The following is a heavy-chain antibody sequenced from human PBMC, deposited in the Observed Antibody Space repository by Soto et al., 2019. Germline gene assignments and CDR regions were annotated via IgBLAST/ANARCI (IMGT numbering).Heavy chain of an antibody. J-gene: IGHJ4*02. D-gene: IGHD6-19*01. V-gene: IGHV4-4*02. Sequence: SETLSLTCAVSGGSISSSNWWTWVRQPPGKGLEWIGEIYHIGSTNYNPSLKSRVTISVDKSKNQFSLNLSSVTAADTAVYYCARVSVSGTYSDYWGQGTLVTVSS. CDR3: ARVSVSGTYSDY. CDR1: GGSISSSNW. CDR2: IYHIGST.